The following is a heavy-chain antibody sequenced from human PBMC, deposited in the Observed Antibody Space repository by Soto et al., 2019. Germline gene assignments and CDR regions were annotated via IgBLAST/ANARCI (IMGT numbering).Heavy chain of an antibody. CDR2: IIPIFGTA. CDR1: GGTFSSYA. J-gene: IGHJ5*02. D-gene: IGHD6-13*01. Sequence: SSVKVSCKASGGTFSSYAISWVRQAPGQGLEWMGGIIPIFGTAHYPQKFQGRVTITADESTSTAYMELSSLRSEDKAVYYCASRPLAAAGTQNWFDPWGQGTLVTVSS. V-gene: IGHV1-69*13. CDR3: ASRPLAAAGTQNWFDP.